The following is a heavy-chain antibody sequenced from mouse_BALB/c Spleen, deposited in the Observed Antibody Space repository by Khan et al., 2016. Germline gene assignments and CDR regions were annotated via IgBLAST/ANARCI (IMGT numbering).Heavy chain of an antibody. Sequence: VQLQQSGPELVKPGASVKISCKTSGYTFTDYTMHWVKQSHGKSLEWIGNFNPNSVGTNYNQKFKGKATLTVDKSSSTAYMELRSLTSEDSAVYDWARGWCPCWGQGTLVTVSA. CDR2: FNPNSVGT. CDR1: GYTFTDYT. CDR3: ARGWCPC. J-gene: IGHJ3*01. V-gene: IGHV1-18*01.